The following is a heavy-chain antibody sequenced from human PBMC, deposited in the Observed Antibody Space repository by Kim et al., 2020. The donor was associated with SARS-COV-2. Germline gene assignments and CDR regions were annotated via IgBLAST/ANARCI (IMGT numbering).Heavy chain of an antibody. J-gene: IGHJ4*02. D-gene: IGHD3-22*01. Sequence: KGRFTISRDNSKNTLYLQMNSLRAEDTAVYYCARDKAENYYDSSGYYLDYWGQGTLVTVSS. CDR3: ARDKAENYYDSSGYYLDY. V-gene: IGHV3-30*07.